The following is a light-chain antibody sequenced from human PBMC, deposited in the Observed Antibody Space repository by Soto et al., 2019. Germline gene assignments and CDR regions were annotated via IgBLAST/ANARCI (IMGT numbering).Light chain of an antibody. Sequence: ETVLTQSPGTLSLSPGERATLSCRASQSVTSSYLAWYQQKPGQPPSLLIYGASSRATCIPDRFSGSGSGTDFTLTISRLEPEDFAVYYCQQSCSSPPYTFGQGTKLEIK. CDR1: QSVTSSY. CDR2: GAS. V-gene: IGKV3-20*01. CDR3: QQSCSSPPYT. J-gene: IGKJ2*01.